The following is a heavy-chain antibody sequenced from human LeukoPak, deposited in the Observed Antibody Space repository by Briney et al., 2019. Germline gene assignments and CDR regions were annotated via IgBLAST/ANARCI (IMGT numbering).Heavy chain of an antibody. CDR3: AREGGDHLDY. J-gene: IGHJ4*02. CDR2: ISVDSGNT. Sequence: GASVKVSCKTSGYTFTTYAISWVRQAPGQGLEWMGWISVDSGNTNYAQKLQGRVTMTTDTSTSTAYMELRSLRSDDTAAYYCAREGGDHLDYWGQGTLVTVSS. CDR1: GYTFTTYA. V-gene: IGHV1-18*01. D-gene: IGHD2-21*02.